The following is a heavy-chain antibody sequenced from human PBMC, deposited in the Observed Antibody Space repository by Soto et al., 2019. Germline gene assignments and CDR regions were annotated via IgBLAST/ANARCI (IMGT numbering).Heavy chain of an antibody. CDR1: GGSISSSSYY. D-gene: IGHD2-15*01. J-gene: IGHJ4*02. CDR2: IYYSGST. CDR3: ARGYCSGGSCYRY. Sequence: SETLSLTCTVSGGSISSSSYYWGWIRQPPGKGLEWIGSIYYSGSTYYNPSLKSRVTISVDTSKSQFSLKLSSVTAADTAVYYCARGYCSGGSCYRYWGQGSQVTVSS. V-gene: IGHV4-39*01.